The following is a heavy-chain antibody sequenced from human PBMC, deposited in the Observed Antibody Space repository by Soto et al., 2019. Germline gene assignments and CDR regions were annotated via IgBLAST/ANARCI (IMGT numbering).Heavy chain of an antibody. CDR3: ARDGYDGSGSPYPAY. V-gene: IGHV4-59*01. CDR1: GGSMSEYF. Sequence: PSETLSLTCTVSGGSMSEYFWSWIRQSPGKGLEWIGYVYYLGSTDYNPSLKSRVTISVDTSKRQFTLKLGSVTVADTAVYYCARDGYDGSGSPYPAYWGPGAQVTVSS. D-gene: IGHD3-10*01. CDR2: VYYLGST. J-gene: IGHJ4*02.